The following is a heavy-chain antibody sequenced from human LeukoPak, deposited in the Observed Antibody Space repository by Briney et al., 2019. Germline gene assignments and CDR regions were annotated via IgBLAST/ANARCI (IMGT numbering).Heavy chain of an antibody. CDR3: ARAWNFDY. Sequence: GASLQISCKGSGYIFTSYWIGWVRQLPGKGLEWMGIIYPGDSDTRYSPSFQGQVTISADKSISTAYLQWSSLKASDTAIYYCARAWNFDYWGQGTLVTVSS. J-gene: IGHJ4*02. CDR1: GYIFTSYW. V-gene: IGHV5-51*01. CDR2: IYPGDSDT. D-gene: IGHD1-1*01.